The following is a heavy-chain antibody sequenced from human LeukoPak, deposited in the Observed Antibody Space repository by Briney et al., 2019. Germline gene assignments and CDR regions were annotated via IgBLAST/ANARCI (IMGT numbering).Heavy chain of an antibody. CDR2: MNPNSGNT. Sequence: ASVKVSCKASGYTFTSYDINWVRQATGQGLEWMGWMNPNSGNTGYAQKFQGRVTMTRNTSISTAYMELSSLRSDDTAVYYCARNLMVVAATSGAFDIWGQGTMVTVSS. CDR1: GYTFTSYD. V-gene: IGHV1-8*01. J-gene: IGHJ3*02. D-gene: IGHD2-15*01. CDR3: ARNLMVVAATSGAFDI.